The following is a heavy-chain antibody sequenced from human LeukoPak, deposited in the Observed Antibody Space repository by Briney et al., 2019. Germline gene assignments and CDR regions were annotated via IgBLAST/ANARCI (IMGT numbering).Heavy chain of an antibody. CDR3: ARGRYRDGDYVDC. D-gene: IGHD5-12*01. V-gene: IGHV3-74*01. Sequence: GGSLRLSCTASGFTFSTFHMHWVRQAPGKGLVWVSRMNSDGSSTSYADSVKGRFTISRDNAKNTLYLQMNSLRAEDTAVYYCARGRYRDGDYVDCWGQGTLVIVSS. CDR2: MNSDGSST. J-gene: IGHJ4*02. CDR1: GFTFSTFH.